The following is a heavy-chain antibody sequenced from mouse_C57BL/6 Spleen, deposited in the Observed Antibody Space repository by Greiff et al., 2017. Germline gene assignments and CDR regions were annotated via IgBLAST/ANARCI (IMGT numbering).Heavy chain of an antibody. Sequence: VQLQQSGAELVKPGASVKLSCKASGYTFTSYWMQWVKQRPGQGLEWIGEIDPSDSYTNYNQKFKGKATLTVDTSSSTAYMQLSSLTSEDSAVYYCARWFPFAYWGQGTLVTVSA. J-gene: IGHJ3*01. CDR3: ARWFPFAY. CDR1: GYTFTSYW. D-gene: IGHD2-2*01. V-gene: IGHV1-50*01. CDR2: IDPSDSYT.